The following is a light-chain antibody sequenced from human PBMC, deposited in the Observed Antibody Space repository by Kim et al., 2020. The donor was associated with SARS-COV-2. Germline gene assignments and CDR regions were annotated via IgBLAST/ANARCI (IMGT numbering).Light chain of an antibody. Sequence: GQSVTISCYGSSSNIGSNYVYWYQQLPGTAPKLLIYRNNQRPSGVPDRFSGSKSGTSASLAISGLRSEDEADYYCAAWDDSLSGYVFGTGTKVTVL. V-gene: IGLV1-47*01. CDR1: SSNIGSNY. CDR3: AAWDDSLSGYV. CDR2: RNN. J-gene: IGLJ1*01.